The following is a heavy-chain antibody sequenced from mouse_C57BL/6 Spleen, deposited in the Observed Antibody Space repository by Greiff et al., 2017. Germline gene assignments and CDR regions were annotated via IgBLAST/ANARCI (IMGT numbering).Heavy chain of an antibody. CDR2: IHPNSGST. J-gene: IGHJ2*01. CDR1: GYTFTSYW. CDR3: ARWSYYGSRHFDY. D-gene: IGHD1-1*01. Sequence: QVQLQQPGAELVKPGASVKLSCKASGYTFTSYWMHWVKQRPGQGLEWIGLIHPNSGSTNYNEKFKSKATLTVDKSSSTAYMQLSSLTSEDSAVYYCARWSYYGSRHFDYRGQGTTLTVSS. V-gene: IGHV1-64*01.